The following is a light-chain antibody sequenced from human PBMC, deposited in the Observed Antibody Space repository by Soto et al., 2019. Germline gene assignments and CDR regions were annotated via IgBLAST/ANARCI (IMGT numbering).Light chain of an antibody. CDR2: EVT. V-gene: IGLV2-14*01. Sequence: QSALTQPASVSGSPGQSTTVSCTGTSDDIGRYNHVSWYQQHPGKAPKLMISEVTNRPSGVSNRFSGSKSGNTASLTISRLQAEDEADYYCASYRTINTYVFGTGTKVTVL. J-gene: IGLJ1*01. CDR3: ASYRTINTYV. CDR1: SDDIGRYNH.